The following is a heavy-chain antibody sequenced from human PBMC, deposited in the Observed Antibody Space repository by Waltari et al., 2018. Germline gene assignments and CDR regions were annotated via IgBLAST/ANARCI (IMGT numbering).Heavy chain of an antibody. D-gene: IGHD3-22*01. CDR1: GGSISSGDYY. CDR2: IYYSGST. J-gene: IGHJ5*02. CDR3: ARGGTMIVVAPVWFDP. Sequence: QVQLQESGPGLVKPSQTLSLTCPVSGGSISSGDYYWSWIRQPPGKGLEWIGYIYYSGSTYYNPSLKSRVTISVDTSKNQFSLKLSSVTAADTAVYYCARGGTMIVVAPVWFDPWGQGTLVTVSS. V-gene: IGHV4-30-4*08.